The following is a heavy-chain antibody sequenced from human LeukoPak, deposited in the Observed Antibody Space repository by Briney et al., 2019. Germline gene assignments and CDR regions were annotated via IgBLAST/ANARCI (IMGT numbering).Heavy chain of an antibody. CDR3: AKDSSSWYIVGSTFDY. CDR2: ISWNSGSI. V-gene: IGHV3-9*01. J-gene: IGHJ4*02. Sequence: GRSLRLSCAASGFTVDDYAMHWARQAPGKGLEWVSGISWNSGSIGYADSVKGRFTISRDNAKNSLYLQMNSLRAEDTALYYCAKDSSSWYIVGSTFDYWGQGTLVTVSS. CDR1: GFTVDDYA. D-gene: IGHD6-13*01.